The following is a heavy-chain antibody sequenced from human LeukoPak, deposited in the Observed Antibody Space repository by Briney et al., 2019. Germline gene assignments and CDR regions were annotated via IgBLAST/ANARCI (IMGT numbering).Heavy chain of an antibody. CDR3: ARGSSSSWYDPFDY. CDR1: GGSFSGYY. J-gene: IGHJ4*02. D-gene: IGHD6-13*01. V-gene: IGHV4-34*01. Sequence: SETLSLTCAVYGGSFSGYYCSWIRQPPGKGREWIVEINHSGSTNYNPSLKSRVTISVDTSKNQFSLKLSSVAAADTAVYYCARGSSSSWYDPFDYWGQGTLVTVSS. CDR2: INHSGST.